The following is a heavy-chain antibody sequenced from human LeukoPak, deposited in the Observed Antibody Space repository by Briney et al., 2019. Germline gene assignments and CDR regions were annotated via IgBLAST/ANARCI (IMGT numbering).Heavy chain of an antibody. D-gene: IGHD7-27*01. Sequence: GGSLRLSCAASGFTFSSYSMNWVRQAPGKGLEWVSSISSSSSYIYYADSVKGRFTISRDNSKNTLYLQMNSLRAEDTAVYYCAKDRNWGRAFDIWGQGTMVTVSS. CDR3: AKDRNWGRAFDI. CDR1: GFTFSSYS. J-gene: IGHJ3*02. V-gene: IGHV3-21*04. CDR2: ISSSSSYI.